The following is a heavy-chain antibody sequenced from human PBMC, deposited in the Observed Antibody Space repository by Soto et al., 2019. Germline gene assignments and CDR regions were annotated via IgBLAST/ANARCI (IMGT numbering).Heavy chain of an antibody. J-gene: IGHJ6*02. V-gene: IGHV1-69*13. CDR1: GGTFSSYA. Sequence: ASVKVSCKASGGTFSSYAISWVRQAPGQGLEWMGGIIPIFGTANYAQKFQGRVTITADESTSTAYMELSSLRSEDTAVYYCARAATMVRGVIGYYYYGMDVWGQGTTVTVSS. CDR2: IIPIFGTA. D-gene: IGHD3-10*01. CDR3: ARAATMVRGVIGYYYYGMDV.